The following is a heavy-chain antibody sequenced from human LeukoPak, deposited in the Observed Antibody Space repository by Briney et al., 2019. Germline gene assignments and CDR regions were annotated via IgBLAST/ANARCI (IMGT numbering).Heavy chain of an antibody. CDR3: ARDGMVRGVIILFDY. CDR1: GGTFSSYA. J-gene: IGHJ4*02. Sequence: SVKVSCKASGGTFSSYAISWVRQAPGQGLEWMGRIIPILGIANHAQKFQGRVTITADKSTSTAYMELSSLRSEDTAVYCCARDGMVRGVIILFDYWGQGTLVTVSS. CDR2: IIPILGIA. V-gene: IGHV1-69*04. D-gene: IGHD3-10*01.